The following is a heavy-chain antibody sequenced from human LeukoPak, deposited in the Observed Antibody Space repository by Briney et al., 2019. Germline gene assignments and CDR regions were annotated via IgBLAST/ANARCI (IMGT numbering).Heavy chain of an antibody. CDR2: IYYSGST. CDR3: ARAYDYVWGSYRYTGFDY. V-gene: IGHV4-30-4*01. J-gene: IGHJ4*02. CDR1: GGSISSGDYY. D-gene: IGHD3-16*02. Sequence: SETLSLTCTVSGGSISSGDYYWSWIRQPPGKGLEWIGYIYYSGSTYYNPSLKSRVTISVDTSKNQFSLKLSSVTAADTAVYYCARAYDYVWGSYRYTGFDYWGQGTLVAVSS.